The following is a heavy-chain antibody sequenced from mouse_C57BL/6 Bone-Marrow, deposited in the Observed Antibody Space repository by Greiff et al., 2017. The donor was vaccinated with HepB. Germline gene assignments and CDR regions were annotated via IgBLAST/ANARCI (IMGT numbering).Heavy chain of an antibody. CDR1: GFSFTDYY. D-gene: IGHD1-1*01. CDR2: LRNKANGYTT. CDR3: ARYDGLWYFDV. V-gene: IGHV7-3*01. J-gene: IGHJ1*03. Sequence: EVKLMESGGGLVQPGGSLSLSCAASGFSFTDYYMSWVRQPPGKALEWLGFLRNKANGYTTEYSASVKGRFTISRDNSQSILYLQMNALIAEDSATYYCARYDGLWYFDVWGTGTAVTVSS.